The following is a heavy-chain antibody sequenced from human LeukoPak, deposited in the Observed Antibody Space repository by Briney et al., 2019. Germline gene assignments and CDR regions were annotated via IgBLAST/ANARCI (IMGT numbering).Heavy chain of an antibody. CDR1: GYSIRSGYY. CDR3: VRGPYGSGISNWFDP. CDR2: IYHSGGT. V-gene: IGHV4-38-2*02. D-gene: IGHD3-10*01. J-gene: IGHJ5*02. Sequence: SETLSLTCTVSGYSIRSGYYWGWIRQPPGKGLEWIGSIYHSGGTYYNPSLKSRVTISVDTSKNQFSLKLTSVTAADTAVYYCVRGPYGSGISNWFDPWGQGTLVIVSS.